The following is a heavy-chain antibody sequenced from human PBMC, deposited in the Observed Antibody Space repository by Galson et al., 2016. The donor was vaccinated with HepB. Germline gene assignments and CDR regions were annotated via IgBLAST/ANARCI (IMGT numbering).Heavy chain of an antibody. Sequence: QSGAEVKKPGESLKISCKGSGYRFTSFWIGWVRQMPGKGLEWMGIIYPGDSDTRYSPSFQGQVTISADKSISTAYLQWSSLRASDTAIYYCARSHSVAGIRDAFDIWGQGTMVSVSS. V-gene: IGHV5-51*01. CDR3: ARSHSVAGIRDAFDI. CDR2: IYPGDSDT. D-gene: IGHD6-19*01. CDR1: GYRFTSFW. J-gene: IGHJ3*02.